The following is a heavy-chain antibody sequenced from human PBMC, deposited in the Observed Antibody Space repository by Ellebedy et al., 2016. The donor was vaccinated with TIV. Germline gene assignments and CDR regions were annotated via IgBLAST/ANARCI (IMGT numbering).Heavy chain of an antibody. J-gene: IGHJ3*02. Sequence: SETLSLXXTVSGGSISSGAYYWSWIRQSPGKGLEWIGYIYYSGSTYYNPSLKSRVTISVDTSKNQFSLKMSSVTAADTAVYYCASKRGWLDAFDIWGQGTMVTVSS. V-gene: IGHV4-30-4*01. CDR1: GGSISSGAYY. D-gene: IGHD3-22*01. CDR3: ASKRGWLDAFDI. CDR2: IYYSGST.